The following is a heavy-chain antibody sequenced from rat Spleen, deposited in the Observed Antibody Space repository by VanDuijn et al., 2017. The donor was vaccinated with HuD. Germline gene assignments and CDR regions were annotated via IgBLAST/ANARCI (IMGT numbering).Heavy chain of an antibody. J-gene: IGHJ3*01. CDR2: ISSGGDT. CDR3: GRDEYRNNLGFAY. D-gene: IGHD1-5*01. V-gene: IGHV2S12*01. CDR1: GFSLSSNG. Sequence: QVQLKESGPGLVQPSQTLSLTCTVSGFSLSSNGVSWVRQPPGKGLEWISAISSGGDTCYSSALKSLLSISRDTSKNQCFLKMTSLQTEETAIYFCGRDEYRNNLGFAYWVQGTLVTDSS.